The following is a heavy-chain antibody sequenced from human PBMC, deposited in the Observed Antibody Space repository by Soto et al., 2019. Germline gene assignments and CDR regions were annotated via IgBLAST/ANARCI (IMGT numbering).Heavy chain of an antibody. CDR1: GGSISSYY. CDR3: ATRITRYYSINV. CDR2: IYCSGST. Sequence: PSETLSLTCTVSGGSISSYYWSWIRQPPGKGLEWIGYIYCSGSTNYNPSLKSRVTISVDTSKNQFSLKLSSVTAADTAVYYCATRITRYYSINVWGKGTPVTVSS. D-gene: IGHD3-10*01. J-gene: IGHJ6*03. V-gene: IGHV4-59*08.